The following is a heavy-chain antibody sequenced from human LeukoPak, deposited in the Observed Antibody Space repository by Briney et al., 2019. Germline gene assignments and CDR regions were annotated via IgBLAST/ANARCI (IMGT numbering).Heavy chain of an antibody. J-gene: IGHJ4*02. Sequence: GGSLRLSCAASGFTFSSYWMSWVRQAPGKGLEWVANIKRDGSEKYYVDSVKGRFTISRDNAKNSLYLQMNSLRAEDTAVYYCARTLEQQLVPGYFDYWGQGTLVTVSS. D-gene: IGHD6-13*01. CDR1: GFTFSSYW. CDR3: ARTLEQQLVPGYFDY. V-gene: IGHV3-7*01. CDR2: IKRDGSEK.